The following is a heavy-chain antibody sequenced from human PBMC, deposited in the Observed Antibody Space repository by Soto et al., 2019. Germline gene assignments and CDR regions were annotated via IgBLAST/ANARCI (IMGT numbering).Heavy chain of an antibody. D-gene: IGHD1-26*01. Sequence: GASVKVSCKVSGYTLTELSMHWVRQAPGKGLEWMGGFDPEDGETIYAQKFQGRVTMTEDTSTDTAYMELSSLRSEDTAVYYCATGLGDYSGSYDTMRGIKRNDYWGQGTLVTVSS. V-gene: IGHV1-24*01. CDR3: ATGLGDYSGSYDTMRGIKRNDY. CDR2: FDPEDGET. CDR1: GYTLTELS. J-gene: IGHJ4*02.